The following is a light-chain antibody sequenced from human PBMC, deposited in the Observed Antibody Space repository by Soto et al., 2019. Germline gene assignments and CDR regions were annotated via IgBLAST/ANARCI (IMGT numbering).Light chain of an antibody. CDR3: QQYNSYPWT. Sequence: DIQMTQSPSTLSASVGDRVTITCRASHSISSWLAWYQQKPGKAPKLLIYKASSLESGVPSRFSGSGSGTEFNLTISSLQPDDCATYYCQQYNSYPWTFGQGTKVEIK. J-gene: IGKJ1*01. CDR2: KAS. V-gene: IGKV1-5*03. CDR1: HSISSW.